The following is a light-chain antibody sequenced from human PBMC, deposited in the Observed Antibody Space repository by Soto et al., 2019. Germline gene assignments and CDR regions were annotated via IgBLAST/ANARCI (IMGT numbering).Light chain of an antibody. CDR3: QQYGRTPWT. V-gene: IGKV3-20*01. J-gene: IGKJ1*01. Sequence: EIVLTQSPGTLSLSPGDRATLSCRASQSVSSSYLAWYQQKHGQVPRLLIYGASSRATGIPDRFSGSGSGTDFSLTISRLEPEDFAAYYCQQYGRTPWTFGQGTKVDI. CDR2: GAS. CDR1: QSVSSSY.